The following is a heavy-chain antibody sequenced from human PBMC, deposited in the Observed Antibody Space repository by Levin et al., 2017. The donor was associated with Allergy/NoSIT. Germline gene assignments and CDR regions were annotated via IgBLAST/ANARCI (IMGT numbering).Heavy chain of an antibody. J-gene: IGHJ5*02. D-gene: IGHD6-25*01. CDR1: GFTFSSYG. CDR2: ISYDGSNK. CDR3: AKDIAATVPNWFDP. V-gene: IGHV3-30*18. Sequence: GESLKISCAASGFTFSSYGMHWVRQAPGKGLEWVAVISYDGSNKYYADSVKGRFTISRDNSKNTLYLQMNSLRAEDTAVYYCAKDIAATVPNWFDPWGQGTLVTVSS.